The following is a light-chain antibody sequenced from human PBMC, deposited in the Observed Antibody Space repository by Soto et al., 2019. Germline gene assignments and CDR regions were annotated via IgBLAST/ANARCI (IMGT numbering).Light chain of an antibody. CDR2: DAS. CDR3: QQRSNWPGFT. Sequence: EIVLTQSPATLSLSPGQRATLSCRASQSVSSYLAWYQQKPGQAPRLLIYDASNRATGIPARFSGCGSGTDFTLTISSLEPEDFAVYYCQQRSNWPGFTFGPGTKVDIK. J-gene: IGKJ3*01. CDR1: QSVSSY. V-gene: IGKV3-11*01.